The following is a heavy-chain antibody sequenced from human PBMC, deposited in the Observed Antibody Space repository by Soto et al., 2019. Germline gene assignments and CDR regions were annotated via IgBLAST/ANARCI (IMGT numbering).Heavy chain of an antibody. CDR1: GFTFSSYA. J-gene: IGHJ6*03. D-gene: IGHD7-27*01. CDR2: ITGSGGST. Sequence: GGSLRLSCAASGFTFSSYAMSWVRQAPGKGLEWVSAITGSGGSTYYADSVKGRFTISRDNSKNMLSLQMNSLRAEDTAVYYCGKDLGNGYYCMDVWGKGTTVTVSS. CDR3: GKDLGNGYYCMDV. V-gene: IGHV3-23*01.